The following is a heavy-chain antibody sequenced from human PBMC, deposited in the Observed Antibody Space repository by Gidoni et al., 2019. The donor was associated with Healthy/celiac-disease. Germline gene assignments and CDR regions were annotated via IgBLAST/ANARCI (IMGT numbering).Heavy chain of an antibody. V-gene: IGHV3-30-3*01. Sequence: QVQLVESGGGVVQPGRSLRLSCAASGFTFSSYAMHWVRQAPGKGLGGVAVISYDGSNKYYADSVKGRFTISRDNSKNTLYLQMNSLRAEDTAVYYCARDPDYGDYPWGQGTLVTVSS. D-gene: IGHD4-17*01. CDR1: GFTFSSYA. J-gene: IGHJ5*02. CDR3: ARDPDYGDYP. CDR2: ISYDGSNK.